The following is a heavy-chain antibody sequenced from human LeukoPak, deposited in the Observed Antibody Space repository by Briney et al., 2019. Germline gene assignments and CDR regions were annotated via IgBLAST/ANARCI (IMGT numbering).Heavy chain of an antibody. CDR1: GYSFTSYW. J-gene: IGHJ4*02. D-gene: IGHD2-2*01. Sequence: GESLKISCKGSGYSFTSYWIGWVRQMPGKGLEWMGIIYPGDSDTRYSPSFQGQVTISADKSISTAYLQWSSLKASDTAMYYCASGYCSSTSCHGAIGYWGQGTLVTVSS. CDR3: ASGYCSSTSCHGAIGY. CDR2: IYPGDSDT. V-gene: IGHV5-51*01.